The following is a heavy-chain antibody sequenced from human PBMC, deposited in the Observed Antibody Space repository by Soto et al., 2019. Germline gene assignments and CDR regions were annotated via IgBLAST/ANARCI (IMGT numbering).Heavy chain of an antibody. CDR2: IWYDGSNK. J-gene: IGHJ4*02. Sequence: SLRLSCAASGFTFSSYGMHWVRQAPGKGLEWVAVIWYDGSNKYYADSVKGRFTISRDNSKNTLYLQMNSLRAEDTAVYYCARDNSSGTYFDYWGQGTLVTVSS. CDR3: ARDNSSGTYFDY. CDR1: GFTFSSYG. V-gene: IGHV3-33*08. D-gene: IGHD6-19*01.